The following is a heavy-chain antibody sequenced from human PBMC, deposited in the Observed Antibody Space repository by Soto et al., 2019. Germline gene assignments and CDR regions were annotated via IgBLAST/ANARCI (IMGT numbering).Heavy chain of an antibody. V-gene: IGHV1-46*01. CDR3: ARDKKQWLENYYYYGMDV. CDR2: INAGSGNT. D-gene: IGHD6-19*01. Sequence: ASVKVSCKASGYTFTSYYMHWVRQAPGQGLEWMGRINAGSGNTSYAQKFQGRVTITRDTSASTAYMELSSLRSEDTAVYYCARDKKQWLENYYYYGMDVWGQGTTVTVSS. J-gene: IGHJ6*02. CDR1: GYTFTSYY.